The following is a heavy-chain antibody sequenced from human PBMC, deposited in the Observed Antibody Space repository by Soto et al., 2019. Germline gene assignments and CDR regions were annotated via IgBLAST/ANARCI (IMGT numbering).Heavy chain of an antibody. CDR2: IYATGST. Sequence: PSETLSLTCTVSGGSISSGGYYWSWIRQHPGKGLEWIGRIYATGSTDYNPSLKSRITMSVDMSKKQFSLTLRSVTAADTAIYYCVRDGTKNLRHRFDPCGRGILVTVSS. CDR1: GGSISSGGYY. V-gene: IGHV4-31*09. D-gene: IGHD1-1*01. CDR3: VRDGTKNLRHRFDP. J-gene: IGHJ5*02.